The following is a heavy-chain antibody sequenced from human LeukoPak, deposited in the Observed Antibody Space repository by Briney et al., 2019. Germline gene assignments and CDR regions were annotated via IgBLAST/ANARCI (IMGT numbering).Heavy chain of an antibody. D-gene: IGHD3-22*01. V-gene: IGHV6-1*01. CDR1: GDSVSSNSAA. CDR2: TYYRSKWYN. Sequence: SQTLSLTCAISGDSVSSNSAAWNWIRQSPSRGLEWLGRTYYRSKWYNDYAVSVKSRITINPDTSKNQFSLQLNSVTPEDTAVYYCARVAYYYDRSGYGRYTLFDYWGQGTLVTVSS. CDR3: ARVAYYYDRSGYGRYTLFDY. J-gene: IGHJ4*02.